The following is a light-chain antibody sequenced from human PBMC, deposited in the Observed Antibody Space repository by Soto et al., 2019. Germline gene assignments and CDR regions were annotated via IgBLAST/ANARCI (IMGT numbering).Light chain of an antibody. CDR2: GAS. Sequence: DIQMTQSPSSLSASVGDTVTITCRASHTFSSFLNWYQQRPGKAPKLLISGASTLRSGVPSRFSGSGSGTKFTLTINGLQPEDFATYYCLQSYSSPFTFAQGTKLEVK. V-gene: IGKV1-39*01. J-gene: IGKJ2*01. CDR3: LQSYSSPFT. CDR1: HTFSSF.